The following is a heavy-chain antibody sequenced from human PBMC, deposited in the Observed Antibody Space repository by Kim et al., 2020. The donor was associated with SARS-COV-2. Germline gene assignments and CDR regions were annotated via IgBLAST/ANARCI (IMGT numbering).Heavy chain of an antibody. CDR3: ARANENWFDP. Sequence: FIYDADSLKGRFTTSRDNTKNSLYLQMNGLRAEDTAIYYCARANENWFDPWGQGTLVTVSS. J-gene: IGHJ5*02. CDR2: FI. V-gene: IGHV3-21*01.